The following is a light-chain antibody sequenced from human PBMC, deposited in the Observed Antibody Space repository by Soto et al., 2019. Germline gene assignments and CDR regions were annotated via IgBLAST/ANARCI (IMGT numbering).Light chain of an antibody. CDR1: QRVSNNY. CDR2: DAS. CDR3: QQRSNWLPLIT. Sequence: EIVLTQSPGTLSLYPRERATLSCRACQRVSNNYLAWYQQKPGQAPRLLIYDASNRATGIPARFSGSGSGTDFTLTISSLEPEDFAVYYCQQRSNWLPLITFGPGTKVDIK. J-gene: IGKJ3*01. V-gene: IGKV3-11*01.